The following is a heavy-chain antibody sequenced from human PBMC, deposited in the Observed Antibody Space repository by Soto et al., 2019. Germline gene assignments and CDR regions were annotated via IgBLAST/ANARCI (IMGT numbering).Heavy chain of an antibody. Sequence: SETLSLTCAVSGYSISSGYYWGWIRQPPGKGLEWIGSIYHSGSTYYNPSLKSRVTISVDTSKNQFSLKLSSVTAADTAVYYCAREAKGSSFPARDYWGQGTLVTVSS. D-gene: IGHD6-13*01. J-gene: IGHJ4*02. CDR3: AREAKGSSFPARDY. CDR1: GYSISSGYY. V-gene: IGHV4-38-2*02. CDR2: IYHSGST.